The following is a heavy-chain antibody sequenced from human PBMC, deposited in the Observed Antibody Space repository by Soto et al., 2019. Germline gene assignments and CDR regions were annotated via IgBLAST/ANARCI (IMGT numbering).Heavy chain of an antibody. J-gene: IGHJ4*02. CDR2: IYAGTIT. CDR1: GITVSSYY. CDR3: ARIPYDNSGTIFDY. Sequence: GGSLSLSCSVSGITVSSYYMSWVRQAAGKGLEWVSVIYAGTITYYADSVKGRFTIYRDNSKNTLNLEMNSLRVEDKAVYYCARIPYDNSGTIFDYWGQGTLVTVSS. V-gene: IGHV3-53*01. D-gene: IGHD3-22*01.